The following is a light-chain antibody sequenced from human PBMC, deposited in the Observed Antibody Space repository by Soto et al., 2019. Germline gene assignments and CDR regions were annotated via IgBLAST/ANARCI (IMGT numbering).Light chain of an antibody. CDR2: EVS. Sequence: QSALTQPPSAPGSPGQSFTISCTGTSSDIGAYNYVSCYQQRPGKAPKLMIYEVSRRPSGVPYRFSGSKSGSTASLTVSGLHTEDEADYYCSSYAGNNTYVFGSGTKVTAL. V-gene: IGLV2-8*01. J-gene: IGLJ1*01. CDR1: SSDIGAYNY. CDR3: SSYAGNNTYV.